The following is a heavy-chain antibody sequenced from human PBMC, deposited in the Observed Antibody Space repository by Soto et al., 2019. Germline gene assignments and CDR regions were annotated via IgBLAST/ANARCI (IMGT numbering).Heavy chain of an antibody. D-gene: IGHD3-22*01. V-gene: IGHV3-30*18. J-gene: IGHJ4*02. CDR2: ISYDGSNK. CDR3: AKEDFYYYDSSGYPDY. Sequence: GSLRLSCAASGFTFSSYGIHCVRHSPFKGLEWVAVISYDGSNKYYADSVKGRFTISRDNSKNTLYLQMNSLRAEDTAVYYCAKEDFYYYDSSGYPDYWGQGTLVTAPQ. CDR1: GFTFSSYG.